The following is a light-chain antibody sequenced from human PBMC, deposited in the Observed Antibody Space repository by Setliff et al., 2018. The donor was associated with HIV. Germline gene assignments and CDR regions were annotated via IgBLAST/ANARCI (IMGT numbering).Light chain of an antibody. CDR1: SSDVGGYKY. Sequence: QSVLTQPASVSGSPGQSITISCTGTSSDVGGYKYVSWYQQHPGRAPKLIIYDVNSRPSGISRRFSGSKSGSTASLTISGLQAEDEADYYCSSYTSFTTLVFGTGTKVTVL. J-gene: IGLJ1*01. V-gene: IGLV2-14*03. CDR2: DVN. CDR3: SSYTSFTTLV.